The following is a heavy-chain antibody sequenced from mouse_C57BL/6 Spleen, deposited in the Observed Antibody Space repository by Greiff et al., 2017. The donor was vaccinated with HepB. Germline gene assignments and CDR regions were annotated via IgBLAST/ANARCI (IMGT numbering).Heavy chain of an antibody. CDR2: ISSGSSTI. V-gene: IGHV5-17*01. CDR3: ARPVVARGYYAMDY. CDR1: GFTFSDYG. D-gene: IGHD1-1*01. J-gene: IGHJ4*01. Sequence: EVKLMESGGGLVKPGGSLKLSCAASGFTFSDYGMHWVRQAPEKGLEWVAYISSGSSTIYYADTVKGRFTISRDNAKNNLFLQMTSLRSEETAMYYCARPVVARGYYAMDYWGQGTSVTVSS.